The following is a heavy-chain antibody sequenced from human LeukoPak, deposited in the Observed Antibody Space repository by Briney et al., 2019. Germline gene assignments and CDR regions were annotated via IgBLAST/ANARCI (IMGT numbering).Heavy chain of an antibody. CDR1: GGTFSNYA. D-gene: IGHD4-17*01. Sequence: GASVKVSCKASGGTFSNYAISWVRQAPGQGLEWMGEIIPIFDTPNFAQKFQGRVTITADKSTSTAYMELSRLRSEDTAVYYCARAVQVTTGGLFDYWGQGTLVTVSS. V-gene: IGHV1-69*06. CDR2: IIPIFDTP. CDR3: ARAVQVTTGGLFDY. J-gene: IGHJ4*02.